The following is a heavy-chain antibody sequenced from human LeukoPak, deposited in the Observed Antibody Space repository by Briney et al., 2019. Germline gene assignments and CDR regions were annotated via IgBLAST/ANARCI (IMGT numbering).Heavy chain of an antibody. J-gene: IGHJ4*02. V-gene: IGHV3-48*04. CDR2: VSISSGTI. CDR1: GFTFSGHN. Sequence: GGSLRLSCAASGFTFSGHNMNWVRQAPGKGLEWIAFVSISSGTIYYADSVNGRFRISRDNAKSSLDLEMNSLRAEDTAVYYCARGHRAWSYWGQGTLVTVSS. CDR3: ARGHRAWSY. D-gene: IGHD3-3*01.